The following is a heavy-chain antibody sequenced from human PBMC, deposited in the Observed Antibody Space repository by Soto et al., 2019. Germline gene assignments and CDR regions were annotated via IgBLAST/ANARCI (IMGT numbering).Heavy chain of an antibody. J-gene: IGHJ3*01. V-gene: IGHV1-3*01. CDR3: ARDIVRVGPRAKDAFDV. CDR2: INPANGNT. Sequence: QVQLVQSGAEMKKPGASVNISCQASGFTFSDTLINWVRQGPGQGLEWMGWINPANGNTRYSESFQGRVTISSLSTASTGYVALSDLTSEDTAVYYCARDIVRVGPRAKDAFDVWGQGTMITVSS. CDR1: GFTFSDTL. D-gene: IGHD1-26*01.